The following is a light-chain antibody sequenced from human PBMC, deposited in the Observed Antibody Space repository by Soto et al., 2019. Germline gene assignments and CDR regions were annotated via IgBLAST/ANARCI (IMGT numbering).Light chain of an antibody. CDR2: FGS. V-gene: IGKV2-28*01. Sequence: EIVMTQSPLTLPVTPEEPASISCRSSQSLLYNNTYNYLDWYVQKPGQSPQLLIYFGSNRAPGVPDRFSGSGSGTDFTLKINRVEAEDMGTYYCMQALQRLTFGQGTRLEI. J-gene: IGKJ5*01. CDR1: QSLLYNNTYNY. CDR3: MQALQRLT.